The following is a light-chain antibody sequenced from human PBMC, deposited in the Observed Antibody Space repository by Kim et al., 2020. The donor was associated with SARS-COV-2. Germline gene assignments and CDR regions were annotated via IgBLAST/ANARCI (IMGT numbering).Light chain of an antibody. CDR1: KLGDKY. J-gene: IGLJ3*02. Sequence: SYELTQPPSVSVSPGQTASITCSGDKLGDKYTCWYQQKPGQSPVLVIYEDSKRPSGIPERFSGSNSGNTATLTLSGTQAMDEADYYCQAWHSSTWVFGGGTQLTVL. CDR3: QAWHSSTWV. CDR2: EDS. V-gene: IGLV3-1*01.